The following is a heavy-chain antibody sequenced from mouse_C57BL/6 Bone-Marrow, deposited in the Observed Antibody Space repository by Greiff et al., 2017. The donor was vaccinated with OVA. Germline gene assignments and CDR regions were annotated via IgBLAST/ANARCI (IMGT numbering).Heavy chain of an antibody. V-gene: IGHV1-9*01. D-gene: IGHD4-1*01. CDR3: ARGSWVFAY. Sequence: VQLQQSGAELMKPGASVKLSCKATGYTFTGYWIEWVKQRPGHGLEWIGEILPGSGSTNYNEKFKSKATLTVDKSSSTAYMQLSSLTSEDSAVYYCARGSWVFAYWGQGTLVTVSA. CDR1: GYTFTGYW. CDR2: ILPGSGST. J-gene: IGHJ3*01.